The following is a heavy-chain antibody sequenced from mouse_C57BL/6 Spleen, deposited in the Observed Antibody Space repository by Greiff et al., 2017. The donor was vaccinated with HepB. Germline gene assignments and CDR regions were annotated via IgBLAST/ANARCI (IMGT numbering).Heavy chain of an antibody. CDR2: IHPNSGST. CDR3: TRIYGYDGAG. Sequence: VQLQQSGAELVKPGASVKLSCKASGYTFTSYWMHWVKQRPGQGLEWIGMIHPNSGSTNYNEKFKSKATLTVDKSSSTAYMQLSSLTSEDSAVYYCTRIYGYDGAGWGQGTLVTVSA. J-gene: IGHJ3*01. D-gene: IGHD2-2*01. V-gene: IGHV1-64*01. CDR1: GYTFTSYW.